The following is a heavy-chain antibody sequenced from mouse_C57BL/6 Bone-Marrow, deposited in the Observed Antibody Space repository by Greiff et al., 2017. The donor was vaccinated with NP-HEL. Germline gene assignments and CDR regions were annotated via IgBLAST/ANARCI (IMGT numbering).Heavy chain of an antibody. CDR1: GFNIKDYY. J-gene: IGHJ4*01. CDR2: IDPEDGET. V-gene: IGHV14-2*01. Sequence: VQLQQSGAELVKPGASVKLSCTASGFNIKDYYMPWVKQRTEQGLEWIGRIDPEDGETKYAPNFQGKATITADTSSNTAYLQLSSLTSEDTAVYYCARSYGSSSYYAMDYWGQGTSVTVAS. CDR3: ARSYGSSSYYAMDY. D-gene: IGHD1-1*01.